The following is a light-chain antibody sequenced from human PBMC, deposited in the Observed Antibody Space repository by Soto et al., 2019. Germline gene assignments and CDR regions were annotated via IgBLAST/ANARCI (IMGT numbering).Light chain of an antibody. CDR2: AAS. J-gene: IGKJ5*01. CDR1: QGISNY. CDR3: QKYNSASD. V-gene: IGKV1-27*01. Sequence: DIQMTQSPSSLSASVGERVTITCRASQGISNYLAWYQQKPGKVPKLLIYAASTLQSGVPSRFSGSGSGTDFTLTISSLQPEDVATYYCQKYNSASDFGQGTRLEIK.